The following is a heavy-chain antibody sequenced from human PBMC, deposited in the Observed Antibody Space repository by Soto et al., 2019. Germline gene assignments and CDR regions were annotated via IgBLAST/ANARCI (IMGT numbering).Heavy chain of an antibody. V-gene: IGHV1-18*01. Sequence: QVQLVQSGAEVKKPGASVKVSCKASGYTFTSYGISWVRQAPGQGLEWMGWISAYNGNTNYAQKLQGRVTMTTDTSTSTANMELRSLRSDDTAVYYCARARAVWFGELLRGAAKRMFDYWGQGTLVTVSS. CDR1: GYTFTSYG. CDR2: ISAYNGNT. D-gene: IGHD3-10*01. J-gene: IGHJ4*02. CDR3: ARARAVWFGELLRGAAKRMFDY.